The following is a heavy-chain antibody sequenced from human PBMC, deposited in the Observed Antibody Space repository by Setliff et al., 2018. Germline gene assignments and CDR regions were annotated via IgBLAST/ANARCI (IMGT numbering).Heavy chain of an antibody. V-gene: IGHV1-18*01. J-gene: IGHJ4*02. CDR1: GYSFTVFG. D-gene: IGHD3-16*01. CDR3: ARDTLTLGDLTLFDY. Sequence: ASVKVSCKTSGYSFTVFGISWVRQAPGQGLEWMGWISPYYGNTNYAQQFQGRVTMTTDTSTTTAYMELTGLRYDDTAIYYCARDTLTLGDLTLFDYWGQGTLVTVSS. CDR2: ISPYYGNT.